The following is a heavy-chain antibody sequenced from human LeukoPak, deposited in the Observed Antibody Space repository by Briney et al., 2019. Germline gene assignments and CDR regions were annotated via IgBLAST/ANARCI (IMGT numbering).Heavy chain of an antibody. CDR2: IYYSGST. CDR3: ARDIDYGDI. J-gene: IGHJ3*02. V-gene: IGHV4-59*01. D-gene: IGHD4-17*01. Sequence: SETLSLTCAVYGGSFSGYYWSWIRQPPGKGLEWIGYIYYSGSTNYNPSLKSRVTISVDTSKNQFSLKLSSVTAADTAVYYCARDIDYGDIWGQGTMVTVSS. CDR1: GGSFSGYY.